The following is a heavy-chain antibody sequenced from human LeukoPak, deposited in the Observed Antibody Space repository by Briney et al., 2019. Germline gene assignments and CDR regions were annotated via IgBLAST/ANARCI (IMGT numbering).Heavy chain of an antibody. Sequence: GGSLRLSCAGSGLTFSNYEMNWVRQAPGKGLEWVSFISGSGSRIYYADSVKGRFTISRDNAKNSLYLQMNNLRADDTVVYYCAKDQGRGGFGLDCWGQGTLVTVSS. CDR1: GLTFSNYE. J-gene: IGHJ4*02. CDR2: ISGSGSRI. V-gene: IGHV3-48*03. CDR3: AKDQGRGGFGLDC. D-gene: IGHD3-16*01.